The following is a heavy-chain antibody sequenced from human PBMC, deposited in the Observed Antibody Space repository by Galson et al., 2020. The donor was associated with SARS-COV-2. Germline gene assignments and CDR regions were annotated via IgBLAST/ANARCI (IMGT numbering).Heavy chain of an antibody. CDR3: ASELSYYYCMGV. J-gene: IGHJ6*02. CDR2: ISAYNGNT. Sequence: ASVKVSCKASGYTFTSYGISWVRQAPGQGLEWMGWISAYNGNTNYAQKLQGRATMTTDTSTSTAYMELRSLRSDDTAVYYCASELSYYYCMGVWGQGTTVTVSS. CDR1: GYTFTSYG. V-gene: IGHV1-18*01.